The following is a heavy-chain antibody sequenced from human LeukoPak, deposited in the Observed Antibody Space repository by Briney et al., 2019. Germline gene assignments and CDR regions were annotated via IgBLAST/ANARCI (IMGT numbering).Heavy chain of an antibody. CDR1: GFTLNTYW. D-gene: IGHD6-25*01. J-gene: IGHJ4*02. Sequence: PGGSLRLSCAASGFTLNTYWINWFRQTPQTGLEWVAGISGDGNFKRNADSVRGRLTIFTDNAKSTVYLQVSSLRAEDTAVYYCTATPWGGAAAIFDYWGQGILVTVSS. CDR2: ISGDGNFK. CDR3: TATPWGGAAAIFDY. V-gene: IGHV3-74*01.